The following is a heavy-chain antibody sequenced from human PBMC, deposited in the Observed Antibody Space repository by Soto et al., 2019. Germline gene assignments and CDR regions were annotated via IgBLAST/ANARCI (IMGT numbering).Heavy chain of an antibody. CDR2: IKPNGGST. CDR3: ARSSGGVFGIIIEGSNGLAP. J-gene: IGHJ5*02. CDR1: AETFPRHY. V-gene: IGHV1-46*01. Sequence: GASVKVSRKAPAETFPRHYIPWGRQAPGQRVEWMGIIKPNGGSTRFAQTFQGRITMTTDTSMSTVYMELRSLRSEDTAVYYCARSSGGVFGIIIEGSNGLAPSGQGSLVTVSS. D-gene: IGHD3-16*02.